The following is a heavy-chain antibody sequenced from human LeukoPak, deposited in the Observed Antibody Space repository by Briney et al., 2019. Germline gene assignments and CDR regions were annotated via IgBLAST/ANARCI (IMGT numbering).Heavy chain of an antibody. CDR2: INQDGSEK. Sequence: GGSLRLSCAASGFILSNYWMGWVRRAPGKGLEWVANINQDGSEKHYVDFLKGRFTISRDNANNSPYLEMNNLSAEDTAVYYCAKDGGTHFDHWGQGTLVTVSS. CDR3: AKDGGTHFDH. D-gene: IGHD1-26*01. V-gene: IGHV3-7*01. J-gene: IGHJ4*02. CDR1: GFILSNYW.